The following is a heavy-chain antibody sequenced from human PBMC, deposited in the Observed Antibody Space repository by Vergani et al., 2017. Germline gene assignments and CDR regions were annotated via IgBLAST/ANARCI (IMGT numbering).Heavy chain of an antibody. D-gene: IGHD1-1*01. CDR1: GYTFTSYY. J-gene: IGHJ3*02. CDR2: INPSGGST. CDR3: ARVSRRLPQAHAFDI. Sequence: QVQLVQSGAEVKKPGASVKVPCKASGYTFTSYYMHWVRQAPGQGLEWMGIINPSGGSTSYAQKFQGRVTMTRDTSTSTVYMELSSLRSEDTAVYYCARVSRRLPQAHAFDIWGQGTMVTVSS. V-gene: IGHV1-46*03.